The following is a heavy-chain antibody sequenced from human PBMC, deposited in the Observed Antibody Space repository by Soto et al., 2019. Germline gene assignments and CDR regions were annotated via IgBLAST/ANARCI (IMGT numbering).Heavy chain of an antibody. CDR3: AKDYSTVTTDPLSVVLFDY. Sequence: PGGPLRLSCAAPVVTVSSYAMSWVRQAPGKGLEWVSIITSDGRTYYADSVKGRFTISRDNSKNTVYLQMNSLRAEDTAVYYCAKDYSTVTTDPLSVVLFDYWGQGALVTVSS. J-gene: IGHJ4*02. CDR2: ITSDGRT. CDR1: VVTVSSYA. D-gene: IGHD4-17*01. V-gene: IGHV3-23*01.